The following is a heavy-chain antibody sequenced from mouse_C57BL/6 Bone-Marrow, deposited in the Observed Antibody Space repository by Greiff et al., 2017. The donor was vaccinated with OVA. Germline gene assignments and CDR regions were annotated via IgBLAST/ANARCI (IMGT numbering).Heavy chain of an antibody. D-gene: IGHD1-1*01. J-gene: IGHJ1*03. Sequence: VQLQQSGPELVKPGASVKISCKASGYSFTSYYIHWVKQRPGQGLAWIGWIYPGSGNTKYNEKFKGKGTLTADTSSSTAYMQLSSLTSEDSAVYYCAREEITTVVDWYFDVWGTGTTVTVSS. CDR2: IYPGSGNT. CDR1: GYSFTSYY. V-gene: IGHV1-66*01. CDR3: AREEITTVVDWYFDV.